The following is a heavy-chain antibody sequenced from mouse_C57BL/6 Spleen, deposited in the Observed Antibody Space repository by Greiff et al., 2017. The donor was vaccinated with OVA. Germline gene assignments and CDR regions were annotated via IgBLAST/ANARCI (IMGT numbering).Heavy chain of an antibody. D-gene: IGHD2-1*01. V-gene: IGHV1-26*01. CDR2: INPNNGGT. CDR3: ARVYGNYWYFDV. J-gene: IGHJ1*03. Sequence: VQLQQSGPELVKPGASVKISCKASGYTFTDYYMNWVKQSHGKSLEWIGDINPNNGGTRYNQKFKGKATLTVDKSSSTAYMELRSLTSEDSAVYYCARVYGNYWYFDVWGTGTTVTVSS. CDR1: GYTFTDYY.